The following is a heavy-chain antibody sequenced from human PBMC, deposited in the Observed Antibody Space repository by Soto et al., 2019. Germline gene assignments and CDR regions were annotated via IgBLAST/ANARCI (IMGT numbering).Heavy chain of an antibody. CDR1: GGSLSAFY. D-gene: IGHD6-13*01. CDR2: INQSGSP. J-gene: IGHJ4*02. Sequence: QVRLQQWGAGLLKPSETLSLTCAVYGGSLSAFYWTWIRQAPGKGLEWIGEINQSGSPTYNPSLKSRLTISVDTSQNQFSLNLQSVTAADTAVYYCARLAATGLYWGQGTLVTVSS. V-gene: IGHV4-34*01. CDR3: ARLAATGLY.